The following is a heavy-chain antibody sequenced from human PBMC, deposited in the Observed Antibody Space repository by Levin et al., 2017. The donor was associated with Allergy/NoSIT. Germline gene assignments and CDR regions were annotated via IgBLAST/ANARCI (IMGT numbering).Heavy chain of an antibody. D-gene: IGHD5-12*01. V-gene: IGHV3-30*18. J-gene: IGHJ4*02. CDR1: GFTFSNYG. CDR2: ISYDGSKK. Sequence: QAGGSLRLSCAASGFTFSNYGMHWVRQAPGKGLEWVTIISYDGSKKDYADSVKGRFTISRDNSKNTVYLEMNSLRSEDTAVYYCAKGWIHNSGWYIDYWGQGTLVTVSS. CDR3: AKGWIHNSGWYIDY.